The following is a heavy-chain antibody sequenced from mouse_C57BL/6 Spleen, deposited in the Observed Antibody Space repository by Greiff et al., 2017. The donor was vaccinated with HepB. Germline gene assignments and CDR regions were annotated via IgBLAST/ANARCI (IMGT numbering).Heavy chain of an antibody. J-gene: IGHJ4*01. V-gene: IGHV1-26*01. CDR1: GYTFTDYY. Sequence: VQLQQSGPELVKPGASVKISCKASGYTFTDYYMNWVKQSHGKSLEWIGDINPNNGGTSYNQKFKGKATLTVDKSSSTAYMELRSLTSEDSAVYYCARLGYMDYWGQGTSVTVSS. CDR2: INPNNGGT. CDR3: ARLGYMDY. D-gene: IGHD4-1*01.